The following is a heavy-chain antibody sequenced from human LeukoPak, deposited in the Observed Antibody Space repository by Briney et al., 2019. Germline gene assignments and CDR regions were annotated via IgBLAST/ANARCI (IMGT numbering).Heavy chain of an antibody. Sequence: ASVKVFCKASGNTFTANYIHWVRQAPGQGLEWMGWMNAYTGGTNYAQRFQGRVTMTRDTAINTAYMEMSRLRSDDTAVYYCARDLDSTVATPGVENHNWFDHWGQGTLVTVSS. D-gene: IGHD3/OR15-3a*01. J-gene: IGHJ5*02. CDR3: ARDLDSTVATPGVENHNWFDH. CDR2: MNAYTGGT. V-gene: IGHV1-2*02. CDR1: GNTFTANY.